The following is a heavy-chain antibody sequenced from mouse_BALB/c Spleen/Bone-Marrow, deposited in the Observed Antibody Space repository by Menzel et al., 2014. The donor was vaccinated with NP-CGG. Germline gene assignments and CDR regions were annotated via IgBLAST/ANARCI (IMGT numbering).Heavy chain of an antibody. CDR3: ARYYGNYSGYFDV. CDR2: ISSGSSTI. Sequence: EVQGVESGGGLVQPGGSRKLSCAASGFTFSSFGMHWVRQAPEKELEWVAYISSGSSTIYYADTVKGRFTISRDNPKNTLFLQMTGLRSEDTAMYYCARYYGNYSGYFDVWGAGTTVTVSS. CDR1: GFTFSSFG. J-gene: IGHJ1*01. D-gene: IGHD2-1*01. V-gene: IGHV5-17*02.